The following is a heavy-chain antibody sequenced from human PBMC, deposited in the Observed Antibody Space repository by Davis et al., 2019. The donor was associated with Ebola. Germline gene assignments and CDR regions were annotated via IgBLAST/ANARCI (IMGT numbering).Heavy chain of an antibody. V-gene: IGHV3-30-3*01. D-gene: IGHD1-26*01. J-gene: IGHJ4*02. CDR3: ARVPSLGWELRH. CDR1: GFTFSSYA. CDR2: ISYDGSNK. Sequence: PGGSLRLSCAASGFTFSSYAMHWVRQAPGKGLEWVAVISYDGSNKYYADSVKGRFTISRDNSKNTLYLQMNSLRAEDTAVYYCARVPSLGWELRHWGQGTLVTVSS.